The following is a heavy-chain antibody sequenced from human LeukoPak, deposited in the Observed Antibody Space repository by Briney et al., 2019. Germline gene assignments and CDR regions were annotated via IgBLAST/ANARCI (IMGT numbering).Heavy chain of an antibody. CDR2: ISSSSSYI. D-gene: IGHD3-3*01. V-gene: IGHV3-21*01. CDR1: GFTFSSYS. J-gene: IGHJ6*02. Sequence: PGGSLRLSCAASGFTFSSYSMNWVRQAPGKGLEWVSSISSSSSYIYYADSVKGRFTISRDNAKNSLYLQMNSLRAEDTAVYYCARDSTIFGVVIPYGMDVWGQGTTVTVSS. CDR3: ARDSTIFGVVIPYGMDV.